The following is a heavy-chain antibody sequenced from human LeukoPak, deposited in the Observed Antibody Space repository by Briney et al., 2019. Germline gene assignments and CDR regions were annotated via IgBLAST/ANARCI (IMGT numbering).Heavy chain of an antibody. V-gene: IGHV3-53*01. D-gene: IGHD5-18*01. CDR1: GFTVSSNS. CDR2: IYSDNT. CDR3: AKRFGSGYSYGYFDY. Sequence: GGSLRLSCTVSGFTVSSNSMSWVRQAPGKGLEWVSFIYSDNTHYSDSVKGRFTISRDNSKNTLYLQMNSLRAEDTAVYYCAKRFGSGYSYGYFDYWGQGTLVTVSS. J-gene: IGHJ4*02.